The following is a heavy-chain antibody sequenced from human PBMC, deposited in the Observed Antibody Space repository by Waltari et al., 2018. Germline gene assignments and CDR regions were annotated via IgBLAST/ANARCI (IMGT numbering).Heavy chain of an antibody. CDR3: ARVIVYSDSPVCDF. CDR2: ISSADYS. J-gene: IGHJ4*01. Sequence: EVQLVESGGGLVNPGGSLRLLCAAPGFPISDYRMTWVRQAPGKGLEWVSSISSADYSLDADSMKGRFIISRDNAKNSLYLQMNGLSGEDTAVYYCARVIVYSDSPVCDFWGQGTLVIVSS. V-gene: IGHV3-21*01. D-gene: IGHD2-21*01. CDR1: GFPISDYR.